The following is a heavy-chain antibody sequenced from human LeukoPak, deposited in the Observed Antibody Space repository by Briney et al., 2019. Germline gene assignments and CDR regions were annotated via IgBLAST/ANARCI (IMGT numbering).Heavy chain of an antibody. CDR1: GFTFSSYS. J-gene: IGHJ6*04. V-gene: IGHV3-48*04. CDR2: ISSSGRTL. Sequence: GGSLRLSCAASGFTFSSYSMNWVRQAPGKGLERVSYISSSGRTLYYAHSVKGRFTISRDNAKNSLYLQMNSLRAEDTAVYYCAELGITMIGGVWGKGTTVTISS. CDR3: AELGITMIGGV. D-gene: IGHD3-10*02.